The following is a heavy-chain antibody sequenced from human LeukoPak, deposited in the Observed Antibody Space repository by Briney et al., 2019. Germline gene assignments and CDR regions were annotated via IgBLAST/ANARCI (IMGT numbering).Heavy chain of an antibody. CDR1: GYSINIYY. V-gene: IGHV4-59*08. CDR2: IYYSGNT. CDR3: ARHARITMIRGVIITDHDAFDI. Sequence: SETLSLTCTVSGYSINIYYWSWIRQPPGKGLEWIGYIYYSGNTNYNPSLKSRVTISVDTSKNQFSLKLSSVTAADTAVYYCARHARITMIRGVIITDHDAFDIWGQGTMVTVSS. J-gene: IGHJ3*02. D-gene: IGHD3-10*01.